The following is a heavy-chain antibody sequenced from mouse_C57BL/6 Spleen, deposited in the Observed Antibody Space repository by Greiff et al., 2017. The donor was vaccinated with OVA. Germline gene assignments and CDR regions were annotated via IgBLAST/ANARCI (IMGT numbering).Heavy chain of an antibody. Sequence: QVQLKESGAELVKPGASVKLSCKASGYTFTEYTIHWVKQRSGQGLEWIGWFYPGSGSIKYNEKFKDKATLTADKSSSTVYMELSRLTSEDSAVYFCARHGRDYYGSSHWYFDVWGTGTTVTVSS. V-gene: IGHV1-62-2*01. D-gene: IGHD1-1*01. CDR2: FYPGSGSI. CDR1: GYTFTEYT. CDR3: ARHGRDYYGSSHWYFDV. J-gene: IGHJ1*03.